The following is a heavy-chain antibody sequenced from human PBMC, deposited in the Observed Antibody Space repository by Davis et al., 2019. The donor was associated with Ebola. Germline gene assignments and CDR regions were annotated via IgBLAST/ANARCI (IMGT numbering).Heavy chain of an antibody. CDR1: GVSISSGGYS. Sequence: MPSETLSLTCTVSGVSISSGGYSWSWIRQPPGQGLEWIGYIYHSGSTNYNPSLKSRVTISVDKSKNQFSLKLSSVTAADTAVYYCARDYGGDYFDYWGQGTLVTVSS. CDR3: ARDYGGDYFDY. J-gene: IGHJ4*02. CDR2: IYHSGST. V-gene: IGHV4-30-2*01. D-gene: IGHD4-23*01.